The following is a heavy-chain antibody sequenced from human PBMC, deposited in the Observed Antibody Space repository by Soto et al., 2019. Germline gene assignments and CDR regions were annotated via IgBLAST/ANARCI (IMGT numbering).Heavy chain of an antibody. D-gene: IGHD3-3*02. CDR3: ARPLQLAVSGFDH. V-gene: IGHV4-39*01. CDR2: IHYRANS. J-gene: IGHJ5*02. Sequence: PSETLSLTCAVSGDSISSSSYYWAWIRQPPGKGLEWIGSIHYRANSYYSPSLKSRIAISVDTSKNQISLRLSSVTAADTAVYYCARPLQLAVSGFDHWGQGTLVTVSS. CDR1: GDSISSSSYY.